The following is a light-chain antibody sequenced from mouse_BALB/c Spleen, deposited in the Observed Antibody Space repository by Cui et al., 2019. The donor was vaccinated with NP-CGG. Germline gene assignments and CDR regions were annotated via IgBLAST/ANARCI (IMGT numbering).Light chain of an antibody. V-gene: IGLV1*01. CDR3: ALWYSNHWV. J-gene: IGLJ1*01. CDR2: GTN. CDR1: TGAVTTSNY. Sequence: QPFVTLESVLLTSPGETVTLTCRSSTGAVTTSNYANWVQEKPDHLFTGLIGGTNNRAPGVPARFAGSLIGDKAALTITGAQSEDEAIYFCALWYSNHWVFGGGTKLTVL.